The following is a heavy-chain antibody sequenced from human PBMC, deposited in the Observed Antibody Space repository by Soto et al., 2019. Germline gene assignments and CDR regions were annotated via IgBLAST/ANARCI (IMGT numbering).Heavy chain of an antibody. CDR1: DGSRSGYY. CDR3: ARGSGSYYHFDY. CDR2: IYYSGST. Sequence: MLSHTRRVSDGSRSGYYWSRIRQPPGKGLEWIGYIYYSGSTNYNPSLKSRVTISVDTSKNQFSLKLSSVTAADTAVYYCARGSGSYYHFDYWGQGTLVTVSS. D-gene: IGHD3-10*01. V-gene: IGHV4-59*01. J-gene: IGHJ4*02.